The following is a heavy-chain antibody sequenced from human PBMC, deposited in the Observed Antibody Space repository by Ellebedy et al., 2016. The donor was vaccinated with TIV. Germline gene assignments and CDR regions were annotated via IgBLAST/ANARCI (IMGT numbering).Heavy chain of an antibody. J-gene: IGHJ4*02. CDR3: ARDFRSTLPNETDFDY. V-gene: IGHV3-33*01. D-gene: IGHD6-13*01. Sequence: GESLKISXAASGFTFSSYGMHWVRQAPGKGLEWVAVIWYDGSNKYYADSVKGRFTISRDNAKNSLYLQMNSLRAEDTAVYYCARDFRSTLPNETDFDYWGQGTLVTVSS. CDR2: IWYDGSNK. CDR1: GFTFSSYG.